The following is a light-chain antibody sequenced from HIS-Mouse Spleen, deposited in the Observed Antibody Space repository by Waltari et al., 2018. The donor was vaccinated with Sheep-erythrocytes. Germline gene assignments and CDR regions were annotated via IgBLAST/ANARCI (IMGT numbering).Light chain of an antibody. CDR3: CSYAGSSTPWV. V-gene: IGLV2-23*01. J-gene: IGLJ3*02. Sequence: QSALTQPASVSGSPGQSITISCTGTSSDVGSYTLVSWYQQHPGKAPNLMIYEGSKRPSGVSNRFSGSKSGNTASLTISGLQAEDEADYYCCSYAGSSTPWVCGGGTKLTVL. CDR1: SSDVGSYTL. CDR2: EGS.